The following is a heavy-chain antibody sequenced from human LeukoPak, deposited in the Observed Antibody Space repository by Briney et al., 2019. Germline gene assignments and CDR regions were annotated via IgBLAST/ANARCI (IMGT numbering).Heavy chain of an antibody. J-gene: IGHJ4*02. V-gene: IGHV3-30-3*01. CDR3: ARGSGVWGSYRYIVDY. CDR1: GFTFSSYA. D-gene: IGHD3-16*02. Sequence: GRSLRLSCAASGFTFSSYAMHWVRQAPGQGLEWVAVISYDGSNKYYADSVKGRFTISRDNSKNTLYLQMNSLRAEGTAVYYCARGSGVWGSYRYIVDYWGQGTLVTVSS. CDR2: ISYDGSNK.